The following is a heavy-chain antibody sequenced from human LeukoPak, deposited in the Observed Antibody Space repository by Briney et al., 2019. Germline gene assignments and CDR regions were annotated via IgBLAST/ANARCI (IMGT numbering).Heavy chain of an antibody. CDR1: GFVFSTYW. V-gene: IGHV3-7*01. CDR3: VREGTTVALFDY. Sequence: SGGSLRLSCAASGFVFSTYWMTWVRQAPGKGLEWVANIKQDGSETYYVDPVKGRFNISRDNAKNSLYLQMHSLRAEDTAVYYCVREGTTVALFDYWGQGSLATVSS. J-gene: IGHJ4*02. D-gene: IGHD6-19*01. CDR2: IKQDGSET.